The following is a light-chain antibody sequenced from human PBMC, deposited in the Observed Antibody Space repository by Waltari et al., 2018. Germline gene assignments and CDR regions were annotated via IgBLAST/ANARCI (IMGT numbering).Light chain of an antibody. J-gene: IGKJ1*01. V-gene: IGKV1-5*01. Sequence: DIQMTHSPSTLSASIGARVTITCRASQSLSNWLAWYQQKPGKAPKLLIYGASSLESGVPSRFSGSGSGTEFTLTISSLQPDDFATYYCQQYNTYSRTFGQGTTVEVK. CDR3: QQYNTYSRT. CDR2: GAS. CDR1: QSLSNW.